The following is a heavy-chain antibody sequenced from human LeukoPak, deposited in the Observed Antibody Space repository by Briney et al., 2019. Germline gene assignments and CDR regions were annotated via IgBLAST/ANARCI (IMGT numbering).Heavy chain of an antibody. CDR1: GGSISSSSYY. J-gene: IGHJ4*02. D-gene: IGHD4-17*01. V-gene: IGHV4-39*07. Sequence: SETLSLTCTVSGGSISSSSYYWGWIRQPPGTGLEWIGSIYYSGSTYYNPSLKSRVTISVDKSKNQFSLKLSSVTAADTAVYYCARGDDYGDYLDYWGQGTLVTVSS. CDR3: ARGDDYGDYLDY. CDR2: IYYSGST.